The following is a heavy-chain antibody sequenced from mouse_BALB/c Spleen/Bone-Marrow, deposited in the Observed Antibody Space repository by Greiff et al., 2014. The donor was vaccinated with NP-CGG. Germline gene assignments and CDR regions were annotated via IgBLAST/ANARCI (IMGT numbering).Heavy chain of an antibody. Sequence: EVKLVESGAELVKPGASVKLSCTASGFNIKDTYMHWVKQRPEQGLEWIVGIDPANGNTKYDPKFQGKATITADTSSNTAYLQLSGLTSEDTAVYYCAYYRYDEGGFAFWGQGTLVTVSA. J-gene: IGHJ3*01. CDR2: IDPANGNT. CDR3: AYYRYDEGGFAF. CDR1: GFNIKDTY. V-gene: IGHV14-3*02. D-gene: IGHD2-14*01.